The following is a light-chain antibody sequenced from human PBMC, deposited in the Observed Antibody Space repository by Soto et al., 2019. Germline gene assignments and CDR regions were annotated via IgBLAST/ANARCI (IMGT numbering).Light chain of an antibody. CDR2: VAS. Sequence: EIVMTQSPATLSVSPGEKATLSCRASQIVTTNLAWYQRKPGQAPRLLIYVASTRATGIPARFSGSGSGTEFTLTISSLQSEDFAVYYCQQYNNWPPWTFGQGTKVEIK. CDR1: QIVTTN. V-gene: IGKV3-15*01. J-gene: IGKJ1*01. CDR3: QQYNNWPPWT.